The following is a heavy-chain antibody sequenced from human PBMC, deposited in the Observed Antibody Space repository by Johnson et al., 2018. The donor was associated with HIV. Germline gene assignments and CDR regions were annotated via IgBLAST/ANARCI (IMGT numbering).Heavy chain of an antibody. Sequence: QMQLVESGGGVVQPGRSLRLSCAASGFTFSSYAMHWVRQAPGKGLEWVAVISYDGSNKYFADSVKGRFTISRDNSKNTLYRQINSLRAEDTAVYYWGRLRGTFDIWGQGTMVTVSS. CDR2: ISYDGSNK. CDR3: GRLRGTFDI. J-gene: IGHJ3*02. CDR1: GFTFSSYA. D-gene: IGHD1-26*01. V-gene: IGHV3-30*04.